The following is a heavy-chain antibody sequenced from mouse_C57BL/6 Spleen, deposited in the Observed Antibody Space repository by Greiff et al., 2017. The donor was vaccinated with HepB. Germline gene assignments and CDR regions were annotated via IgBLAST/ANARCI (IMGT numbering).Heavy chain of an antibody. Sequence: EVKLVESGGGLVKPGGSLKLSCAASGFTFSDYGMHWVRQAPEKGLEWVAYISSGSSTIYYADTVKGRFTISRDNAKNTLFLQMTSLLSEDTAMYYCARGDYAYDETVFDYWGQGTTLTVSS. CDR1: GFTFSDYG. D-gene: IGHD2-2*01. CDR3: ARGDYAYDETVFDY. J-gene: IGHJ2*01. V-gene: IGHV5-17*01. CDR2: ISSGSSTI.